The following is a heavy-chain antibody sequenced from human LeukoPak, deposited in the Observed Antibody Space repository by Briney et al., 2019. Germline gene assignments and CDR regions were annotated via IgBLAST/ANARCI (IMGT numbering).Heavy chain of an antibody. CDR1: GYSISSGYY. CDR2: IYHSGST. J-gene: IGHJ5*02. Sequence: SETLSLTCTVSGYSISSGYYWGWIRQPPGKGLEWIGSIYHSGSTYYNPSLKSRVTISVDTSKNQFSLKLSSVTAADTAVYYCARDNSVEDTAWWFDPWGQGTLVTVSS. CDR3: ARDNSVEDTAWWFDP. D-gene: IGHD4-23*01. V-gene: IGHV4-38-2*02.